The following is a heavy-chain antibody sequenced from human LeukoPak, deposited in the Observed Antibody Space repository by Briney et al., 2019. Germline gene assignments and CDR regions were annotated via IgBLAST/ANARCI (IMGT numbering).Heavy chain of an antibody. J-gene: IGHJ1*01. D-gene: IGHD3-22*01. CDR2: INWNGGST. V-gene: IGHV3-20*04. Sequence: GGTLRLSCAASGCTFDDYGMSWVRQAPGKGLDWVSGINWNGGSTGYADSVKGRFTISRDNAKNSLYLQMNSLRAEDTALYYCARVGTSDSSGYYPYEYFQHWGQGTLVSVSS. CDR1: GCTFDDYG. CDR3: ARVGTSDSSGYYPYEYFQH.